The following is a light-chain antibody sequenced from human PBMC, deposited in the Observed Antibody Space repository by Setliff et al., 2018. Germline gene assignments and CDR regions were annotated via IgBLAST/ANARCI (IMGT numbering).Light chain of an antibody. Sequence: QSVLTQSPSASASPGQRVTMSCSGSSSNTGKNYVYWYQTFPGTAPKLLIHNYNQRPSGVPDRFSGSKSGTSASLALSGLRSDDEADYYCAAWDDSLRGEVFGSGTKGTVL. CDR3: AAWDDSLRGEV. CDR2: NYN. J-gene: IGLJ1*01. CDR1: SSNTGKNY. V-gene: IGLV1-47*01.